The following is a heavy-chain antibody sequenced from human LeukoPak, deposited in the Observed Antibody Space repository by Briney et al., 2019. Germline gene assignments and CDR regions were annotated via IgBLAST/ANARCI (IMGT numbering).Heavy chain of an antibody. D-gene: IGHD2-15*01. CDR2: INWNGGST. CDR1: GFTFDDYG. J-gene: IGHJ4*02. V-gene: IGHV3-20*04. CDR3: ARVYCSGGSCYEMVY. Sequence: GGSLRLSCAASGFTFDDYGMSWVRQAPGKGLEWVSGINWNGGSTGYADSVKGRFTISRDNAKNSLYLQMNSLRAEDTAVYYCARVYCSGGSCYEMVYWGQGTLVTVSS.